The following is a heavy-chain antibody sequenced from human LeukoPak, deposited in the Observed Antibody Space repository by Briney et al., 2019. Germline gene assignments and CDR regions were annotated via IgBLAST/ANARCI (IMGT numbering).Heavy chain of an antibody. Sequence: SETLSLTCTVSGGSISSYYWGWIRQLPGKGLEWIGYIHYSGTTDYNPSLKSRVTISVDTSKNQFSLKMSSVAAADTAVFYCARVGDTSGYYYHFDYWGQGTLVTVSS. CDR2: IHYSGTT. J-gene: IGHJ4*02. V-gene: IGHV4-59*01. CDR1: GGSISSYY. D-gene: IGHD3-22*01. CDR3: ARVGDTSGYYYHFDY.